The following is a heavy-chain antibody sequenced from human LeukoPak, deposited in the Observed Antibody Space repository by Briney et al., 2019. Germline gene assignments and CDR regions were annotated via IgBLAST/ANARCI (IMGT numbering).Heavy chain of an antibody. D-gene: IGHD2/OR15-2a*01. Sequence: SVKVSCKASGGTFSSCAISWVRQAPGQGLEWMGRIIPIFGTANYAQKFQGRVTITTDESTSTAYMELSSLRSEDTAVYYCARDHFRHIQAHNWFDPWGQGTLVTVSS. V-gene: IGHV1-69*05. CDR3: ARDHFRHIQAHNWFDP. CDR2: IIPIFGTA. J-gene: IGHJ5*02. CDR1: GGTFSSCA.